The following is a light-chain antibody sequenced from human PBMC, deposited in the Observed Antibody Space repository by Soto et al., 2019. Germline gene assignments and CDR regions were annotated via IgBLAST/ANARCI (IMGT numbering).Light chain of an antibody. CDR3: SSYTSSSTLMV. J-gene: IGLJ2*01. Sequence: QSALTQPASVSGSPGQSITISCTGTSSDVGGYNYVSWYQQHPAKAPKLMIYDVSNRPSGVSNRFSGSKSGNTASLPISGLQAEDEADYYCSSYTSSSTLMVFGGGTKLTVL. CDR2: DVS. V-gene: IGLV2-14*01. CDR1: SSDVGGYNY.